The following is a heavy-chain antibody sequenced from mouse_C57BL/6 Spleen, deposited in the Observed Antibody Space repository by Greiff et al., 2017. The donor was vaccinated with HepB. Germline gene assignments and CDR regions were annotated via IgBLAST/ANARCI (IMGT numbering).Heavy chain of an antibody. CDR1: GFTFTDYY. CDR2: IRNKANGYTT. V-gene: IGHV7-3*01. CDR3: ARQGRYFDV. J-gene: IGHJ1*03. Sequence: DVMLVESGGGLVQPGGSLSLSCAASGFTFTDYYMSWVRQPPGKALEWLGFIRNKANGYTTEYSASVKGRFTISRDNSQSILYLQMNALRAEDSATYYCARQGRYFDVWGTGTTVTVSS.